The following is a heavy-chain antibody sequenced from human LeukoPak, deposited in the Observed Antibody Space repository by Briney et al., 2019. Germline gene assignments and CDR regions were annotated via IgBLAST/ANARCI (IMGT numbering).Heavy chain of an antibody. D-gene: IGHD5-18*01. CDR3: ARGLWTQPGLVPFNY. CDR1: GDSIISYY. CDR2: IHHFGRT. V-gene: IGHV4-59*01. Sequence: SETLSLTCSVSGDSIISYYWNWLRQSPGKGLEWIGNIHHFGRTEYNSSLRSRVTMFLDSSKNQFSLKLTSVTPTDTAVYYCARGLWTQPGLVPFNYWGHGILVTVSS. J-gene: IGHJ4*01.